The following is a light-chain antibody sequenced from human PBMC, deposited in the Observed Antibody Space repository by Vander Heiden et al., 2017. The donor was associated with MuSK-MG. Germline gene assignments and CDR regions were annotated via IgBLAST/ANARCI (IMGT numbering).Light chain of an antibody. CDR2: AAS. CDR1: QSINSY. J-gene: IGKJ2*01. V-gene: IGKV1-39*01. CDR3: QQSYSTPYT. Sequence: DIQMTQSPSSLSASVGDRVTITCRASQSINSYLNWYKQKPQKAPKLLIYAASSLQSGVPSRFSGSESGTDFTLTINSLQPADVATYYCQQSYSTPYTFGQGTKLEIK.